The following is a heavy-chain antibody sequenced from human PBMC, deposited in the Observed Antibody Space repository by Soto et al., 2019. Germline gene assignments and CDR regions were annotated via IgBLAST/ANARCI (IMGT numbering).Heavy chain of an antibody. Sequence: EVQLVESGGGLVQPGGSLRLSCAASGFTVSTKYMSWVRQAPGKGLEWVSVIYSGGSTFYADFMRGRFTISRDNTKNTVNLQMNSLRAEDTAVYYCARDPWAADYWGQGTLVTVSS. CDR2: IYSGGST. D-gene: IGHD3-16*01. CDR1: GFTVSTKY. V-gene: IGHV3-66*01. J-gene: IGHJ4*02. CDR3: ARDPWAADY.